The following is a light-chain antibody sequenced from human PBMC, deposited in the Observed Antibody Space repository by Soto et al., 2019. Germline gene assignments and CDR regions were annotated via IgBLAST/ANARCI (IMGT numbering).Light chain of an antibody. Sequence: DIQMTQSPSSLSASVGDRVIITCRASQSISSRLAWYQQKPGQAPKLLIYKATNLQTGVASRFSGSGSGTEFSLTISSLQPDDFAVYYCQQYNEFQYTFGQGTRLDI. CDR3: QQYNEFQYT. J-gene: IGKJ2*01. CDR1: QSISSR. V-gene: IGKV1-5*03. CDR2: KAT.